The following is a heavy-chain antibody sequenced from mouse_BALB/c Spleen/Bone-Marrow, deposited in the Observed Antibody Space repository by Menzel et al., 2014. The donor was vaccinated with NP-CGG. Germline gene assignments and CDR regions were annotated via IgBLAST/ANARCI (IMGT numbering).Heavy chain of an antibody. CDR1: RFDFSRYW. J-gene: IGHJ3*01. Sequence: EVKLMESGGGLVQPGGSLKLSCAASRFDFSRYWMSWVRQAPGKGLEWIGEINPDSSTINYTPSLKDKFIISRDNAKNTLYLQMSKVRSEDTALYYCARTYYGPPAYWGQGTLVTVSA. D-gene: IGHD1-2*01. CDR2: INPDSSTI. V-gene: IGHV4-1*02. CDR3: ARTYYGPPAY.